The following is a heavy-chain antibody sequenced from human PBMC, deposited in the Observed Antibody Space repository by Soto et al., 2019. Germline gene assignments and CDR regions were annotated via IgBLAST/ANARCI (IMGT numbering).Heavy chain of an antibody. J-gene: IGHJ5*02. Sequence: SETLSLTCTVSGGSISSYYWSWIRKTPGKGLEWIGYIYYSGSTNYNPSLKSRVTISVDTSKNQFSLKLSSVTAADTAVYYCARHGITGTTGLSWFDPWGQGTLVTVSS. CDR2: IYYSGST. D-gene: IGHD1-7*01. CDR1: GGSISSYY. V-gene: IGHV4-59*01. CDR3: ARHGITGTTGLSWFDP.